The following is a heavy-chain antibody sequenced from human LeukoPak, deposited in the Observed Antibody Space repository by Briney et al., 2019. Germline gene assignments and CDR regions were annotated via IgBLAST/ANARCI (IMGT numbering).Heavy chain of an antibody. CDR1: GFTFSSYA. CDR2: ISGSGGST. Sequence: GGSLRLSCAASGFTFSSYAMSWVRQAPGKGLEWVSAISGSGGSTYYADSVKGRFTISRDNSKNTLYLQMNSLRAGDTAVYYCAKTRSKYYYDSSDYWGQGTLVTVSS. J-gene: IGHJ4*02. CDR3: AKTRSKYYYDSSDY. V-gene: IGHV3-23*01. D-gene: IGHD3-22*01.